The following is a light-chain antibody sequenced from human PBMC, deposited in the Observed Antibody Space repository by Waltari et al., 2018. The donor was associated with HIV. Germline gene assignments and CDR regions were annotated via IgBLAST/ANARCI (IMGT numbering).Light chain of an antibody. Sequence: DIVMTQSPDSLAVSLGERATINCKSSQSVLHSSNNKNYVAWYQQKPGQPPNLLIYWASTRESGVPDRFSGSGSGTDFTLTISSLQAEDVAVYYCQQYYNSPLTFGQGTKVEIK. CDR3: QQYYNSPLT. CDR1: QSVLHSSNNKNY. V-gene: IGKV4-1*01. J-gene: IGKJ1*01. CDR2: WAS.